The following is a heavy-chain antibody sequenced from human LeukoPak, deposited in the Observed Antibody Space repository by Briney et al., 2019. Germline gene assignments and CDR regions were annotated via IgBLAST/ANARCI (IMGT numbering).Heavy chain of an antibody. Sequence: GGSLRLSCAASGFTFSSYSMNWVRQAPGKGLEWVSSISSSSYIYYADSVKGRFTISRDNAKNSLYLQMNSLRAEDTAVYYCARDKKSYCGGDCYPSNDFDYWGQGTLVTVSS. D-gene: IGHD2-21*02. CDR2: ISSSSYI. CDR3: ARDKKSYCGGDCYPSNDFDY. V-gene: IGHV3-21*01. J-gene: IGHJ4*02. CDR1: GFTFSSYS.